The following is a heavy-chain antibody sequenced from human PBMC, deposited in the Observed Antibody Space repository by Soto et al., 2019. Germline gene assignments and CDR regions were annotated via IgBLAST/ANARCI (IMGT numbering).Heavy chain of an antibody. J-gene: IGHJ5*02. V-gene: IGHV4-4*02. CDR3: ARAGCSGGSCYEGGFDP. CDR1: SGSISSSNW. Sequence: QVQLQESGPGLVKPSGTLSLTCAVSSGSISSSNWWSWVRQPPGKGREWIGEIYHSGSTNYNPSLKSRVTISVDKSKNQFSLKLSSVTAADTAVYYCARAGCSGGSCYEGGFDPWGQGTLVTVSS. D-gene: IGHD2-15*01. CDR2: IYHSGST.